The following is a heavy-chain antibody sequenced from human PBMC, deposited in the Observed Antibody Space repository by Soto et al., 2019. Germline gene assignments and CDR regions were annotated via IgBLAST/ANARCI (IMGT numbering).Heavy chain of an antibody. V-gene: IGHV4-4*07. J-gene: IGHJ6*02. CDR3: AGIGEDVYYGMDV. D-gene: IGHD2-21*01. Sequence: PSETLSLTCSVSGGSMRSYYWNWLRQPDGKGLEWIGRIYSRGDTNYNPSVKSRVTMSVYTSKNEFSLRLNSVTAADTAVYYCAGIGEDVYYGMDVWGQGTTVTISS. CDR1: GGSMRSYY. CDR2: IYSRGDT.